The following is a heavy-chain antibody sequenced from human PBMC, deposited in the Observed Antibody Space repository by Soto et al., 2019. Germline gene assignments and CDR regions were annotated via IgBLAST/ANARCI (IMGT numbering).Heavy chain of an antibody. CDR1: GFTFSSFE. D-gene: IGHD1-1*01. V-gene: IGHV3-48*03. CDR3: ARVGNTLDH. Sequence: PGGSLRLSCAASGFTFSSFEMNWVRQAPGKGLEWVSYISSSDITMYYADSVKGRFTISRDKAKYSLYLQMNSLRAEDTAVYYCARVGNTLDHWGQGTLVTVSS. CDR2: ISSSDITM. J-gene: IGHJ4*02.